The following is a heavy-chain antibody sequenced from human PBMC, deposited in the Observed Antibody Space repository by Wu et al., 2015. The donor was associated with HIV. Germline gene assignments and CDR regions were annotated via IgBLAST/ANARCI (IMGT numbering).Heavy chain of an antibody. D-gene: IGHD3-16*01. CDR2: IIPIFATA. Sequence: QGRLVQSGTEVKKPGSSVKVSCKASGGTFSSHGISWVRQAPGQGLEWMGGIIPIFATANYAQKLQGRVTITTDESTSTAFMELSSLRSDDTAMYYCSRDGDYAWGRYGDLDIWGQGTLVTVSP. J-gene: IGHJ4*02. CDR1: GGTFSSHG. CDR3: SRDGDYAWGRYGDLDI. V-gene: IGHV1-69*05.